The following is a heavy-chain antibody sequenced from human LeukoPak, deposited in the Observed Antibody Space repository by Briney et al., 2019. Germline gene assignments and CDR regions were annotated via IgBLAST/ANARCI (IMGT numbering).Heavy chain of an antibody. D-gene: IGHD3-3*01. CDR1: TFTFRRYW. Sequence: GGSLRLSCAASTFTFRRYWMHWVRQAPGKGLVWVSRINNDETNTYYADSVKGRFTISRDNTKNTLYLQMNRLRTEDTTVYYCARDRAAFGVVQVGYWGQGTLVTVSS. CDR3: ARDRAAFGVVQVGY. CDR2: INNDETNT. J-gene: IGHJ4*02. V-gene: IGHV3-74*01.